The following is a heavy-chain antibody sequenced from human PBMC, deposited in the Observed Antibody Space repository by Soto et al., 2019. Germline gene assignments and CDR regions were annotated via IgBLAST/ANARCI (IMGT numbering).Heavy chain of an antibody. CDR1: GGSISSGGYS. Sequence: QLQLQESGSGLVKPSQTLSLTCAVSGGSISSGGYSWSWIRQPPGKGLEWIGYIYHSGSTYYNPSLKRRVTISVDRAKNQFSLKLSSVTAADTAVYYCARVSTVGEEFDSWGQGTLVTVSS. D-gene: IGHD3-16*01. CDR2: IYHSGST. J-gene: IGHJ4*02. CDR3: ARVSTVGEEFDS. V-gene: IGHV4-30-2*01.